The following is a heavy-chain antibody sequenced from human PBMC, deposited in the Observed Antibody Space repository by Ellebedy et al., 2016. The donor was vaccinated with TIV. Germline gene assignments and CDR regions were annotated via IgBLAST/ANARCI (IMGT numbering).Heavy chain of an antibody. J-gene: IGHJ4*02. CDR3: ASQVTTVTPGPDY. Sequence: GESLKISXAASGFAFSHYWLSWVRQAPGKGLEWVSGISGSGSTTYYADSVKGRFTISRDNSKNTLYLQMNSLRVEDTAIYYCASQVTTVTPGPDYWGQGTLVTVSS. D-gene: IGHD4-17*01. V-gene: IGHV3-23*01. CDR1: GFAFSHYW. CDR2: ISGSGSTT.